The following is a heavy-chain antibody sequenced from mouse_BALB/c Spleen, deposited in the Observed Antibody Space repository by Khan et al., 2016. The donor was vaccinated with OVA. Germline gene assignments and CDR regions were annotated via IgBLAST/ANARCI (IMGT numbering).Heavy chain of an antibody. CDR1: GFTIKNNY. J-gene: IGHJ2*01. CDR3: GRINA. V-gene: IGHV14-3*02. CDR2: IDPANGNT. Sequence: MQLQQSGAELVKPGASVKLSCTASGFTIKNNYMHWVKQRPEQGLEWIGRIDPANGNTKYDPKFKGKATLTADKSSNTASLQLSSLTSEDPAVLCFGRINAWGQGTTLTVSA.